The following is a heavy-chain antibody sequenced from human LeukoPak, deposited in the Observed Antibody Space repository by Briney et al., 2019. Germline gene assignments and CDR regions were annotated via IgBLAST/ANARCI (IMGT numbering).Heavy chain of an antibody. CDR2: IYYSGST. V-gene: IGHV4-59*01. J-gene: IGHJ4*02. CDR3: ARGPLRAIAAAAYFDY. Sequence: SETLSLTCTVSGGSISSYYWSWIRQPPGKGLEWIGYIYYSGSTNYNPSLKSRVTISVDTSKNQFSLKLSSVTAADTAVYYCARGPLRAIAAAAYFDYWGQGTLVTVSS. CDR1: GGSISSYY. D-gene: IGHD6-13*01.